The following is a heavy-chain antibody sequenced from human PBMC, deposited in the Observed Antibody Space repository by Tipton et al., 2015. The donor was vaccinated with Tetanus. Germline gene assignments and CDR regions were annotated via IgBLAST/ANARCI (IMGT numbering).Heavy chain of an antibody. CDR3: ARDFRERSGTYYSYYYTMDV. CDR2: AYSSGST. D-gene: IGHD1-26*01. J-gene: IGHJ6*02. CDR1: GGSLNTFY. V-gene: IGHV4-4*07. Sequence: TLSLTYTVSGGSLNTFYWNWIRQPAGKGLEWIGRAYSSGSTNYNPSLKSRVTMSIDASKNQFSLELTSVTAADTAVYYCARDFRERSGTYYSYYYTMDVWGQGTTVTVSS.